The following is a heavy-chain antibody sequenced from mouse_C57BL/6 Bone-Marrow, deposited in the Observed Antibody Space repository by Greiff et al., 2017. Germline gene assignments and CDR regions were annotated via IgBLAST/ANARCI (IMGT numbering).Heavy chain of an antibody. Sequence: EVQLVESEGGLVQPGSSMKLSCTASGFTFSDYYMAWVRQVPEKGLEWVANINYDGSSTYYLDSLKSRFIISRDNAKNILYLQMSSLKSEDTATYYCARRGILRFLDYWGQGTSVTVSS. CDR1: GFTFSDYY. V-gene: IGHV5-16*02. D-gene: IGHD1-1*01. CDR2: INYDGSST. J-gene: IGHJ4*01. CDR3: ARRGILRFLDY.